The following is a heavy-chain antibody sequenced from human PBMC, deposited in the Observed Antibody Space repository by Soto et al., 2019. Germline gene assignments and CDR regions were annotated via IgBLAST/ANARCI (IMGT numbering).Heavy chain of an antibody. J-gene: IGHJ5*02. V-gene: IGHV1-8*01. CDR1: GYLFTSSD. Sequence: ASVKVSCKASGYLFTSSDINWVRQATGQGLEWMGWLNPTTGNTGYAQNFQGRVTMTRDTSTSTVYMELISLRSEDTAVYYCARDRVKTYDSSGYYYPLYNWFDPWGQGTLVTVSS. CDR2: LNPTTGNT. D-gene: IGHD3-22*01. CDR3: ARDRVKTYDSSGYYYPLYNWFDP.